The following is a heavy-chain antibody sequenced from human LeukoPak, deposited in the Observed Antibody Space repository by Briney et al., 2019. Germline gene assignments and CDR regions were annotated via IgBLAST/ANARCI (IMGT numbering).Heavy chain of an antibody. CDR3: ARGRPEPLYLAYCGGDCQKPPLLGYDYGMDV. V-gene: IGHV1-69*04. CDR1: GGTLSSYA. J-gene: IGHJ6*02. D-gene: IGHD2-21*02. CDR2: IIPIFGIV. Sequence: SVKVSCKASGGTLSSYAINWVRQAPGQGLEWIGRIIPIFGIVNYAQNFQGRVTITADKSTNTAYMELSSLRAEDTAVYYCARGRPEPLYLAYCGGDCQKPPLLGYDYGMDVWGQGTTVTVSS.